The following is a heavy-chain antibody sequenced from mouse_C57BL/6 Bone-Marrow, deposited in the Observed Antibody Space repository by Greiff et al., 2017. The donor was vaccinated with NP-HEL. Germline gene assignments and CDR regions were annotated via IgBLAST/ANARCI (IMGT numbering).Heavy chain of an antibody. V-gene: IGHV1-81*01. CDR3: ARWGYYGRYFDY. D-gene: IGHD1-1*01. J-gene: IGHJ2*01. CDR2: IYPRSGNT. CDR1: GYTFTSYG. Sequence: VQLQQSGAELARPGASVKLSCKASGYTFTSYGISWVKQRTGQGLEWIGEIYPRSGNTYYNEKFKGKATLTADKSSSTAYMELRSLTSEDSAVYFCARWGYYGRYFDYGGQGTTLTVSS.